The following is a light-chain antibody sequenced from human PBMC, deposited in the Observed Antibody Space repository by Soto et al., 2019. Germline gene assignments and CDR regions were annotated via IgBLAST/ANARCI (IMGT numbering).Light chain of an antibody. CDR1: QSVSSN. Sequence: EIVMTQSPATLSVSPGERATLSCRASQSVSSNLAWYQQKPGQAPRLLIYGASNRATGIPDRFSGSGSGTDFPLNISRLEPEDFKLYYCQQYNKWPLTFGQGTKVDIK. CDR3: QQYNKWPLT. J-gene: IGKJ1*01. CDR2: GAS. V-gene: IGKV3D-15*01.